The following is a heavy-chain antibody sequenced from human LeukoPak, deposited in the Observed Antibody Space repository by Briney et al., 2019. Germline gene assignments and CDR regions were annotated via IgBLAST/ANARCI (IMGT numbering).Heavy chain of an antibody. Sequence: GGSLRLSCAASGFTLSSYAMSWVRQAPGKGLEWVSGISGSGGGTYYAGSVKGRFTFSRDSYRNTLYLYMNSLRAEDTAVYYCAKDRDFWSGYHDGYWGQGTLVTVSS. D-gene: IGHD3-3*01. J-gene: IGHJ4*02. CDR2: ISGSGGGT. CDR3: AKDRDFWSGYHDGY. CDR1: GFTLSSYA. V-gene: IGHV3-23*01.